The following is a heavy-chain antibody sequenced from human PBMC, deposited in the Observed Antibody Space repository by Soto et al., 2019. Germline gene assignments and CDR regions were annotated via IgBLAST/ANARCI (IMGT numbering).Heavy chain of an antibody. J-gene: IGHJ4*02. CDR2: IYYSGTT. Sequence: SETLSLTCTVSGGSVSSGGYYWSWIRQHPGTGLEWIDYIYYSGTTYFNPSLKSRASISLDTSKNEFSLKLTSVTAADTAVYYCARRALPQCINGVCYKDGFWDYWGQGALVTVSS. D-gene: IGHD2-8*01. CDR1: GGSVSSGGYY. CDR3: ARRALPQCINGVCYKDGFWDY. V-gene: IGHV4-31*03.